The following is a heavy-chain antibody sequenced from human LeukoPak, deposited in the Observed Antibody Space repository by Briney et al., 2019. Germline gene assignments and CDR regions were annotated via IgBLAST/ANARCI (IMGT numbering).Heavy chain of an antibody. CDR2: IYHSGST. CDR1: GGSISSGGYY. V-gene: IGHV4-30-2*01. Sequence: ASQTLSLTCTVSGGSISSGGYYWSWIQQPPGKGLEWIGYIYHSGSTYYNPSLKSRVTISVDRSKNQFSLKLSSVTAADTAVYYCARRYFNIVGATPPFDYWGQGTLVTVSS. J-gene: IGHJ4*02. D-gene: IGHD1-26*01. CDR3: ARRYFNIVGATPPFDY.